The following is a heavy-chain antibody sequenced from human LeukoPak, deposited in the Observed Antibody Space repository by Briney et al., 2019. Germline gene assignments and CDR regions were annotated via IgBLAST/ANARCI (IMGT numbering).Heavy chain of an antibody. CDR2: ISGSGGST. CDR1: GFTLSSYA. J-gene: IGHJ4*02. V-gene: IGHV3-23*01. D-gene: IGHD1-7*01. CDR3: AKDRNNWNYGAFDY. Sequence: GGSLRLSCAATGFTLSSYAMSWVRQAPGNGLEWVSAISGSGGSTYYADSVKGRFTISRDNSKNTLYLQMNSLRAEDTAVYYCAKDRNNWNYGAFDYWGQGTLVTVSS.